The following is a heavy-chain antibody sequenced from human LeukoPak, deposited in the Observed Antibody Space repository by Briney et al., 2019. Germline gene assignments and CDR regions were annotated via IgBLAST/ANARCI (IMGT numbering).Heavy chain of an antibody. V-gene: IGHV4-39*01. J-gene: IGHJ4*02. Sequence: SETLSLTCTVSGGSISSSSYYWGWIRQPPGKGLEWIGSIYYSGSTYYNPSLKSRVTISVDTSKNQFSLKLSSVTAADTAVYYCARLQEDDGDYVPAATFLSWYFDYWGQGTLVTVSS. CDR1: GGSISSSSYY. CDR2: IYYSGST. D-gene: IGHD4-17*01. CDR3: ARLQEDDGDYVPAATFLSWYFDY.